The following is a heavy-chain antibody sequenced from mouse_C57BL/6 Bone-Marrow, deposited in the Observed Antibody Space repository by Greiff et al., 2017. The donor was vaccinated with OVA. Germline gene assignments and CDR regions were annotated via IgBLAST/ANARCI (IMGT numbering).Heavy chain of an antibody. V-gene: IGHV1-69*01. D-gene: IGHD2-3*01. J-gene: IGHJ1*03. CDR1: GYTFTSYW. Sequence: QVQLQQPGAELVMPGASVKLSCKASGYTFTSYWMHWVKQRPGQGLEWIGEIDPSDSNTNYNQKLKGKSTLTVDKSSSTAYMQLSSLTSEDSAVYYCARLYDGYYWYFDVWGTGTTVTVSS. CDR3: ARLYDGYYWYFDV. CDR2: IDPSDSNT.